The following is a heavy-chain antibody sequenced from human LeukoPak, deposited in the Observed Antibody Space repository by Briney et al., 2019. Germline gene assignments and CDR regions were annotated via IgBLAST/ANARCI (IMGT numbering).Heavy chain of an antibody. CDR2: TSYDGNNN. CDR3: ARVDTRGWLIYGMDV. CDR1: GFSFYNYA. J-gene: IGHJ6*02. D-gene: IGHD6-19*01. Sequence: GGSLRLSCAASGFSFYNYAMHWVRQAPGKGLEWVAVTSYDGNNNFCADSVKGRFTISRDNSKNTLNLQMSSVRPEDTAVYYCARVDTRGWLIYGMDVWGQGTTVTVSS. V-gene: IGHV3-30-3*01.